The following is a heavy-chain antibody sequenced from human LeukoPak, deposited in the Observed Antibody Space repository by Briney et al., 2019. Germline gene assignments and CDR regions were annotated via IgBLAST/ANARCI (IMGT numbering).Heavy chain of an antibody. CDR3: AREMATILDY. Sequence: GRSLRLSCAASGFIFSSYAMHWVRQAPGKGLEWVAVISYDGSNKYYADSVKGRFTISRDNSKNTLYLQMNSLRAEDTAVYYCAREMATILDYWGQGTLVTVSS. D-gene: IGHD5-24*01. CDR2: ISYDGSNK. V-gene: IGHV3-30-3*01. J-gene: IGHJ4*02. CDR1: GFIFSSYA.